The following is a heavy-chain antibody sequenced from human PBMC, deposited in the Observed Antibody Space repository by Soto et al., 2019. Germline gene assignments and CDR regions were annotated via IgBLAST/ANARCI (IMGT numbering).Heavy chain of an antibody. CDR1: GFSLSTSGMC. D-gene: IGHD3-3*01. V-gene: IGHV2-70*11. J-gene: IGHJ6*03. CDR2: IDWDDDK. CDR3: ARITTYYDFWSGYRYYYYMDV. Sequence: SGPTLVNPTQTLTLTCTFSGFSLSTSGMCVSWIRQPPGKALEWLARIDWDDDKYCSTSLKTRLTISKDTSKNQVVLTMTNIDPVDTATYYCARITTYYDFWSGYRYYYYMDVWGKGTTVTVSS.